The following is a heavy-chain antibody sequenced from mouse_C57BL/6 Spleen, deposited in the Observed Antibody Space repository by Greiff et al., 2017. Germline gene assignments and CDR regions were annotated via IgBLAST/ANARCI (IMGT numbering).Heavy chain of an antibody. J-gene: IGHJ4*01. CDR2: IYPSNSET. V-gene: IGHV1-61*01. D-gene: IGHD2-12*01. CDR1: GYTFTSYW. CDR3: ARTTYAMDY. Sequence: QVQLQQSGAELVRPGSSVKLSCKASGYTFTSYWMDWVKQRPGQGLEWIGNIYPSNSETHYNQKFKDKATLTVDKSSSTAYMQLSSLTSEDSAVSCCARTTYAMDYWGQGTSVTVSS.